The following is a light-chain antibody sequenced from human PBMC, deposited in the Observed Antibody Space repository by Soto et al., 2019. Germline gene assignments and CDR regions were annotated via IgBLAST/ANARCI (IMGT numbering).Light chain of an antibody. CDR3: QRSGS. CDR2: GAS. Sequence: EIVLTQSHSTVTLSPALMSTLSYRASPSVSSSHLAWYQQNPGQAPRLLIYGASSRATGITDRFSGSGSGTDFTLPISRLEPEDFAVYYCQRSGSFGQGTKVDIK. V-gene: IGKV3-20*01. J-gene: IGKJ1*01. CDR1: PSVSSSH.